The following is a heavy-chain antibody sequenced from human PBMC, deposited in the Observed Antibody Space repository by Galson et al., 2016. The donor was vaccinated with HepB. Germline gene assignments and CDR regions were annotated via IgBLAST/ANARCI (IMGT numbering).Heavy chain of an antibody. Sequence: SVKVSCKASGGTFSRYVISWVRQAPGQGLEYVGEIIPIFNTANYAQKFQDRIKINADKSTSTAYMELNSLRYEDTAVYYCARFPRGGFGVPTPLWGQGTLVTVAS. D-gene: IGHD3-3*01. J-gene: IGHJ4*02. V-gene: IGHV1-69*06. CDR2: IIPIFNTA. CDR3: ARFPRGGFGVPTPL. CDR1: GGTFSRYV.